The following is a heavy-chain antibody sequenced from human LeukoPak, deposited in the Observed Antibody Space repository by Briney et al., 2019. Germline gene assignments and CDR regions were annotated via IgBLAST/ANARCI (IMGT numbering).Heavy chain of an antibody. Sequence: SVKVSCKASGGTFSSYAISWVRQAPGQGLEWMGGIIPIFGAANYAQKFQGRVTITADESTSTAYMELSSLRSEDTAVYYCASSRTMVRGVIGPLYYYGMDVWGQGTTVTVSS. D-gene: IGHD3-10*01. CDR3: ASSRTMVRGVIGPLYYYGMDV. CDR2: IIPIFGAA. CDR1: GGTFSSYA. V-gene: IGHV1-69*13. J-gene: IGHJ6*02.